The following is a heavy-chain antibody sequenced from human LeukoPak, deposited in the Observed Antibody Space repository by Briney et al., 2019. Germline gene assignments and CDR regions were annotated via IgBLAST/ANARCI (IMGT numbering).Heavy chain of an antibody. CDR3: ARPRIRWAFDI. Sequence: PSETLSLTCTVSGGSISSYYWSWIRQPPGKGLEWIGYIYYSGSTNYNPSLKSRVTISVDTSKNQFSLKLSSVTAADTAVYYCARPRIRWAFDIWGQGTMVTVSS. J-gene: IGHJ3*02. CDR1: GGSISSYY. V-gene: IGHV4-59*08. CDR2: IYYSGST. D-gene: IGHD2-15*01.